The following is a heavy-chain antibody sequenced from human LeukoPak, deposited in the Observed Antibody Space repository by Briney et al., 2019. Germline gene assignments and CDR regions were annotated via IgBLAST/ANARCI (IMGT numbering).Heavy chain of an antibody. Sequence: SETLSLTCTVSGDSISSYYWSWIRQPPGKGLEWIGYIHYSGSTNYNPSLKSRVTISVDTSKMQFSLKLSSVTAADTAAYYCARYDYGATRDYWGQGTLVTVSS. J-gene: IGHJ4*02. CDR3: ARYDYGATRDY. CDR2: IHYSGST. D-gene: IGHD4-17*01. V-gene: IGHV4-59*01. CDR1: GDSISSYY.